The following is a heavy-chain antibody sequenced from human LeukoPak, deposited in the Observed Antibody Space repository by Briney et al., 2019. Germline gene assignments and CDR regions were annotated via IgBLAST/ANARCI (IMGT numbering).Heavy chain of an antibody. CDR3: ARDGFYYHYYMDV. J-gene: IGHJ6*03. D-gene: IGHD1-14*01. CDR1: GGTVTSSTYF. CDR2: ISYSGAT. V-gene: IGHV4-39*07. Sequence: SETLSLTCTLSGGTVTSSTYFWGWIRQPLGKGLEWIGSISYSGATYYNPSLKSRVSMSVHTSKNQFSLKLSSVTAADTAVYYCARDGFYYHYYMDVWGEGTTVTVSS.